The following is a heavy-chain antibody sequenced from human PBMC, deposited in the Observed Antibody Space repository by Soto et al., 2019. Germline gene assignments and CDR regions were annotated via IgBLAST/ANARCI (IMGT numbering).Heavy chain of an antibody. CDR3: PKVRYSSPMGYYYGMDV. J-gene: IGHJ6*02. Sequence: SVEVSCKXSRVAFSKFIVTWVRQAPGLGLEWVGGIIPIFGTANYAQKFQGRVTITADESTSTSYMEVNNLRSEDTAVYYCPKVRYSSPMGYYYGMDVWGQGTTVTVSS. V-gene: IGHV1-69*13. CDR1: RVAFSKFI. CDR2: IIPIFGTA. D-gene: IGHD6-19*01.